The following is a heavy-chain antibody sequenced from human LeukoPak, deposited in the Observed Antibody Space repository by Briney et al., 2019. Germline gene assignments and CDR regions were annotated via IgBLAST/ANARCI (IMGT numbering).Heavy chain of an antibody. CDR3: AREAYTYGSDVFDF. V-gene: IGHV3-21*01. Sequence: PGGSLRLSCAASGFTFSSYNMNWVRQAPGKGLEWVSSISSSSSYIYYADSVKGRFTISRDNAKNSLYLQMNSLRAEDTAVYFCAREAYTYGSDVFDFWGQGIVVSVSS. J-gene: IGHJ3*01. CDR1: GFTFSSYN. D-gene: IGHD5-12*01. CDR2: ISSSSSYI.